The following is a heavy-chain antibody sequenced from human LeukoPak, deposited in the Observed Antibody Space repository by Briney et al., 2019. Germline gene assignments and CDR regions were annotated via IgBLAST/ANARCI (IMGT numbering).Heavy chain of an antibody. CDR2: INSDGSST. V-gene: IGHV3-74*01. D-gene: IGHD3-22*01. CDR3: SRSSDNSDSSGFHRGAFDV. J-gene: IGHJ3*01. Sequence: GGSLRLSCAASGFTFSSYWMHWVRQAPGKGLVWVSRINSDGSSTSYADSVKGRFTISRDNAKNTLYLQMNSLRAEDTAGYYCSRSSDNSDSSGFHRGAFDVWGQGTMVTVSS. CDR1: GFTFSSYW.